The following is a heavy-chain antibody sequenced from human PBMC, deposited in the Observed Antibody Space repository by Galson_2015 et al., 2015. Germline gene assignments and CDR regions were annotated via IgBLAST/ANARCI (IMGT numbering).Heavy chain of an antibody. CDR3: ARGSLVLLWFGETHGMDV. CDR2: MKPNSGST. V-gene: IGHV1-8*01. D-gene: IGHD3-10*01. CDR1: GYTFTSYD. Sequence: SVKVSCKASGYTFTSYDINWVRQATGQGLEWMGWMKPNSGSTGYAQKFQGRVTMTRNTSISTAYMELSSLRSEDTAVYYCARGSLVLLWFGETHGMDVWGQGTTVTVSS. J-gene: IGHJ6*02.